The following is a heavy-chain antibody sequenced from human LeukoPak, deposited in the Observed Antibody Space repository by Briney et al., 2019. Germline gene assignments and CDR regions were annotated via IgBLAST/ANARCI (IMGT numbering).Heavy chain of an antibody. J-gene: IGHJ3*02. V-gene: IGHV1-69*13. D-gene: IGHD4-17*01. CDR3: AGEMTTVTISAFGI. CDR1: GYTFTSYA. Sequence: SVKVSCKASGYTFTSYAISWVRQAPGQGLEWMGGIIPIFGTANYAQKFQGRVTITADESTSTAYMELSSLRSEDTAVYYCAGEMTTVTISAFGIWGQGTMVTVSS. CDR2: IIPIFGTA.